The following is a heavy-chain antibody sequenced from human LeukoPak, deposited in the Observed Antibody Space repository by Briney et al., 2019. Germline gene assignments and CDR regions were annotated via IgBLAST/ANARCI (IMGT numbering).Heavy chain of an antibody. J-gene: IGHJ4*02. CDR1: GFTFISYA. CDR2: ISGSGGST. CDR3: AKSDWELFYDY. Sequence: GGSLRLSCAASGFTFISYAMSWVRQAPGKGLEWVSAISGSGGSTYYADSVKGRFTISGDNSKNTLYLQMNSLRAEDTAVYYCAKSDWELFYDYWGQGTLVTVSS. V-gene: IGHV3-23*01. D-gene: IGHD1-26*01.